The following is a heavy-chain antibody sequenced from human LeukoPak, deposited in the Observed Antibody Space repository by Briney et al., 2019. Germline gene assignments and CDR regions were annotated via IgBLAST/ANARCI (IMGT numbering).Heavy chain of an antibody. CDR3: ARDCSSTTCQGPVLDF. Sequence: ASVKISCKASGYTFTSHYVHWVRQAPGQGLEWMGIIDPSGGNSRNTQNFQGRVTMTRDTSTSTVYLELSSLRSEDTAGYYCARDCSSTTCQGPVLDFWGQGTLVTVSS. D-gene: IGHD2/OR15-2a*01. CDR1: GYTFTSHY. V-gene: IGHV1-46*01. J-gene: IGHJ4*02. CDR2: IDPSGGNS.